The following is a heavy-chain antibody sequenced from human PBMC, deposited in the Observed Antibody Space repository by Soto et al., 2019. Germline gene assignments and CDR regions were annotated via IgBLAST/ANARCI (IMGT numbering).Heavy chain of an antibody. CDR3: ARSLGVTGTTPGDAFDI. CDR2: INSDGSST. CDR1: GFTFSNYW. V-gene: IGHV3-74*01. D-gene: IGHD1-1*01. J-gene: IGHJ3*02. Sequence: GGSLRLSCAASGFTFSNYWMHWVRQAPGKGLVWVSRINSDGSSTRYADSVKGRFTISRDNAKNTLYLQMNSLRAEDTAVYYCARSLGVTGTTPGDAFDIWGQGTMVTVSS.